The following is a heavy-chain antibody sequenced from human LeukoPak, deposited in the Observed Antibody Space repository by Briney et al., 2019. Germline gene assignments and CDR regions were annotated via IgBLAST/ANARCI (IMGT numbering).Heavy chain of an antibody. Sequence: GGSLRLSCAASGFTFSSYSRNWVRQAPGKGLEWVSSISSSSSYIYYADSVKDRFTISRDNAKNSLSLQMNTLRAEDTAVYYCARGLTDILTGYHREYYFDYWGQGTLVTVSS. CDR1: GFTFSSYS. D-gene: IGHD3-9*01. J-gene: IGHJ4*02. CDR3: ARGLTDILTGYHREYYFDY. V-gene: IGHV3-21*01. CDR2: ISSSSSYI.